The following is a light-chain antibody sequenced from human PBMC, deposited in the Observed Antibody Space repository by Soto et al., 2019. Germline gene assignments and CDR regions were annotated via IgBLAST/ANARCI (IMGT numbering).Light chain of an antibody. V-gene: IGKV1-27*01. J-gene: IGKJ1*01. Sequence: DLQMTQSPSSLSASVGDRVTITCRAIQDISNYLAWYQQKPGKVPKLLIYAASTLQSGVPSRFSGSGSGTDFTLTISSLQPEDFATYYCQQYNSASWTFGQGTKVEIK. CDR3: QQYNSASWT. CDR2: AAS. CDR1: QDISNY.